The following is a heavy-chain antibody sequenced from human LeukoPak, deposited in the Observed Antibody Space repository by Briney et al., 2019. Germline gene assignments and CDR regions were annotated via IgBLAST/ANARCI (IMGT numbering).Heavy chain of an antibody. J-gene: IGHJ4*02. V-gene: IGHV3-7*05. CDR1: GFTFSSYW. CDR3: ARGGGGFEF. CDR2: IKEDGSEE. D-gene: IGHD3-16*01. Sequence: SGGSLRLSCAASGFTFSSYWMSWVRQAPGKGLEWVANIKEDGSEENYVDSMKGRFTISRDNAKNSLYLQLNTLRAEDTAVYYCARGGGGFEFWGQGTLVTVSS.